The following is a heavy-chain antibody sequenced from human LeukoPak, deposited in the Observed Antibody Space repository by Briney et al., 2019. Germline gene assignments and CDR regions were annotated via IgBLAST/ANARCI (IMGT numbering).Heavy chain of an antibody. J-gene: IGHJ6*02. CDR1: GFTFSSYA. CDR2: ISYDGSNK. Sequence: GGSLRLSCAASGFTFSSYAMHWVRQAPGKGLEWVAVISYDGSNKYYADSVKGRFTISRDNSKNTLYLQMNSLRAEDTAVYYCARDRTNMSYCSSTSCYGYYYYGMDVWGQGTTVTVSS. D-gene: IGHD2-2*01. CDR3: ARDRTNMSYCSSTSCYGYYYYGMDV. V-gene: IGHV3-30-3*01.